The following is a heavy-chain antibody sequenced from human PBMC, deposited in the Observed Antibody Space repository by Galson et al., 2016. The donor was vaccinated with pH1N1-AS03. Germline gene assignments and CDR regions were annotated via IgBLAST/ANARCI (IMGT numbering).Heavy chain of an antibody. CDR1: GFTFSSYA. V-gene: IGHV3-23*01. CDR2: VSGSGTST. CDR3: APYGSGRPDRAFHY. Sequence: SLRLSCAASGFTFSSYAMSWVRQAPGKGLEWVACVSGSGTSTYYADSLLGRFTVSRDNSKNSLYLHMNNVRAEDTAIYYCAPYGSGRPDRAFHYWGLGTLVTVSS. J-gene: IGHJ4*02. D-gene: IGHD3-10*01.